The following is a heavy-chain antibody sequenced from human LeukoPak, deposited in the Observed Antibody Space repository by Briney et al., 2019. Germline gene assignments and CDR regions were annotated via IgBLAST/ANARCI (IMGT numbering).Heavy chain of an antibody. V-gene: IGHV3-48*03. CDR3: ARILDSSGYYYFAY. D-gene: IGHD3-22*01. CDR2: ISSSGSTI. J-gene: IGHJ4*02. CDR1: GFTFSSYE. Sequence: GGSLRLSCAASGFTFSSYEMNWVRQAPGKGLEWVSYISSSGSTIYYADSVKGRFTISRDNAKNSLYLQMNSLRAEDTAVYYCARILDSSGYYYFAYWGQGTLVTVSS.